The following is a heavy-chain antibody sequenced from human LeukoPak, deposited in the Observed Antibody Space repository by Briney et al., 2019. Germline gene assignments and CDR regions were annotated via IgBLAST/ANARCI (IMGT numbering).Heavy chain of an antibody. V-gene: IGHV3-53*01. CDR3: ARIDRSLLLPY. CDR2: IRWDGST. Sequence: PGGSLRLSCAVSGFTVTSNFMSWVRQAPGKGLEWVSVIRWDGSTNYAESVKGRFTISGDNSENTLYLQMNSLRAEDTAVYYCARIDRSLLLPYWGQGTLVTVSS. J-gene: IGHJ4*02. CDR1: GFTVTSNF. D-gene: IGHD3-10*01.